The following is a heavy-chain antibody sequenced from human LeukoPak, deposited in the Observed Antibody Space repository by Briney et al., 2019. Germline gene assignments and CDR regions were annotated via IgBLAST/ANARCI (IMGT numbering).Heavy chain of an antibody. D-gene: IGHD6-13*01. CDR3: ARDRSQFDIAAAGTVDY. J-gene: IGHJ4*02. Sequence: PGGSLRLSCAASGFNFNTYTMNWVRQAPGKGLEWVSSISSDSSYIYYADSVKGRFTISRDNAKNSLYLQMNSLRAEDTAVYYCARDRSQFDIAAAGTVDYWGQGTLVTVSS. V-gene: IGHV3-21*01. CDR2: ISSDSSYI. CDR1: GFNFNTYT.